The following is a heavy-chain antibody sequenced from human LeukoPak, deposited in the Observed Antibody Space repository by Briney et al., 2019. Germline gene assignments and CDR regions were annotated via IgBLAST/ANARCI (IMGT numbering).Heavy chain of an antibody. Sequence: ASVKVSCKVSGYTLTELSMHWVRQAPGKGLEWMGGFDPEVGETIYAQKFQGRVTMTEDTSTDTAYMELSSLRSEDTAVYYCATDPNMVRGVRVYYGMDVWGQGTTVTVSS. CDR1: GYTLTELS. J-gene: IGHJ6*02. V-gene: IGHV1-24*01. CDR3: ATDPNMVRGVRVYYGMDV. CDR2: FDPEVGET. D-gene: IGHD3-10*01.